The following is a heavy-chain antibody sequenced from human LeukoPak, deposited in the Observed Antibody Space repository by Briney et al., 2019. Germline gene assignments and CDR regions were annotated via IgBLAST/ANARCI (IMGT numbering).Heavy chain of an antibody. CDR3: ARGDGYCSSTSCRHYYYGMDV. V-gene: IGHV4-31*03. Sequence: SQTLSLTCTVSGGSVSSGGYYWSWIRQHPGKGLEWIGYIYYSGSTYYNPSLKSRVTISVDTSKNQFSLKLSSVTAADTVVYYCARGDGYCSSTSCRHYYYGMDVWGKGTTVTVSP. D-gene: IGHD2-2*01. CDR1: GGSVSSGGYY. CDR2: IYYSGST. J-gene: IGHJ6*04.